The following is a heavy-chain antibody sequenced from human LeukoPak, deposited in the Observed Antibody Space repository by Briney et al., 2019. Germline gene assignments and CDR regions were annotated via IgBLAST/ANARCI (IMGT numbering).Heavy chain of an antibody. D-gene: IGHD6-19*01. Sequence: SETLSLTCAAYGGSFSGYYWSWIRQPPGKGLEWIGEINHSGSTNYNPSLKSRVTISVDTSKNQFSLKLSSVTAADTAVYYCARSSSGWYLHWFDPWGQGTLVTVSS. CDR1: GGSFSGYY. V-gene: IGHV4-34*01. J-gene: IGHJ5*02. CDR2: INHSGST. CDR3: ARSSSGWYLHWFDP.